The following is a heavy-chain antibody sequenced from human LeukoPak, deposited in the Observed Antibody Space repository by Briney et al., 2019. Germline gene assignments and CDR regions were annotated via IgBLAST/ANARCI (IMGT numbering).Heavy chain of an antibody. D-gene: IGHD3-22*01. CDR1: GFTFSSYA. V-gene: IGHV3-23*01. J-gene: IGHJ4*02. Sequence: GGSLRLSCAASGFTFSSYAMSWVRQAPGKGLEWVSAISRSGGSTYYADSVKGRFTTSRDNSKNTLYLHMNSLRAEDTAVYYCAKDRAYYYDTSGCFYFDYWGQGTLVTVSS. CDR3: AKDRAYYYDTSGCFYFDY. CDR2: ISRSGGST.